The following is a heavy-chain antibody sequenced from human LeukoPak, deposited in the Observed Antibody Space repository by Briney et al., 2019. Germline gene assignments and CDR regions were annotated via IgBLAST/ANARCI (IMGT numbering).Heavy chain of an antibody. CDR1: GGSFSVHY. V-gene: IGHV4-34*01. CDR3: ATSYIGGFGKPDY. D-gene: IGHD3-16*01. CDR2: INQSGST. J-gene: IGHJ4*02. Sequence: SETLSLTCAVSGGSFSVHYWSWLRQPPGKGLEWIGEINQSGSTTYNPSLKSRVTLSVDTSKNQFSLTLSSVTAADTAVYYCATSYIGGFGKPDYWGQGTLVTVSS.